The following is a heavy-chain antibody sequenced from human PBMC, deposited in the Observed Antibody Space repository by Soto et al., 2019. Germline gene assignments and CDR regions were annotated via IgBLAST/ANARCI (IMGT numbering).Heavy chain of an antibody. D-gene: IGHD3-9*01. CDR3: ARAAGVLRYFDWFTSHDAFDI. CDR2: IYYSGST. J-gene: IGHJ3*02. Sequence: SETLSLTCTVSGGSISSGDYYWSWIRQPPGKGLEWIGYIYYSGSTYYNPSLKSRVTISVDTSKNQFSLKLSSVTAADTAVYYCARAAGVLRYFDWFTSHDAFDIWGQGTMVTVSS. CDR1: GGSISSGDYY. V-gene: IGHV4-30-4*01.